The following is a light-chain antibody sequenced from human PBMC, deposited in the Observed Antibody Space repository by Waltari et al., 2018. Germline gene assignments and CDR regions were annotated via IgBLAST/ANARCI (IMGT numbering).Light chain of an antibody. V-gene: IGLV2-14*03. Sequence: QSALTQPASVSGSPGQSITISCTGTSTDVGSSNSFSWYPDLPGQGPKIIIYDVSDRPSGVSARFSCSKSGNTASLTISGLQAEDEANYYCTSQSTNNVVLFGGGTKVTVL. CDR3: TSQSTNNVVL. CDR2: DVS. CDR1: STDVGSSNS. J-gene: IGLJ3*02.